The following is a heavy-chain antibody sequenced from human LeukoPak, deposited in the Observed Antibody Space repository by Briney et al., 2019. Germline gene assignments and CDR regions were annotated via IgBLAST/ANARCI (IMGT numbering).Heavy chain of an antibody. CDR2: ISYDGSSK. Sequence: GGSLRLSCAASGFTFSDYYMSWIRQAPGKGLEWVAVISYDGSSKYYADSVKGRFTISRDNSKNTLYLKMNSLRAEDTAVYYCARESSVGQQLVPEYFQYWGQGTLVSVSS. D-gene: IGHD6-13*01. V-gene: IGHV3-30-3*01. CDR3: ARESSVGQQLVPEYFQY. J-gene: IGHJ1*01. CDR1: GFTFSDYY.